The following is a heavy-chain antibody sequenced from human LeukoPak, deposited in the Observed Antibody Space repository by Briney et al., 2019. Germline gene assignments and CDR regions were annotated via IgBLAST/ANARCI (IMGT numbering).Heavy chain of an antibody. CDR2: IKQDGSEK. V-gene: IGHV3-7*01. J-gene: IGHJ4*02. CDR1: GFTFSGYW. CDR3: ARDHLSRFDY. D-gene: IGHD3-3*02. Sequence: PGGSLRLSCAASGFTFSGYWMTWVRQASGKGLEWVANIKQDGSEKYYVDSVKGRFTISRDNAKNSLYLQMNSLRAEDTAVYYCARDHLSRFDYWGQGTLVTVSS.